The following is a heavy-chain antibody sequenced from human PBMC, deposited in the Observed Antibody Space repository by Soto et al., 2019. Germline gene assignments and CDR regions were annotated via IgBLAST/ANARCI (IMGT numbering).Heavy chain of an antibody. D-gene: IGHD2-2*01. V-gene: IGHV3-13*01. CDR2: IGTAGDT. J-gene: IGHJ6*04. CDR1: GFPFSSYD. Sequence: GGSLRLSCAASGFPFSSYDMHWVRQATGKGLEWVSAIGTAGDTYYPGSVKGRFTISRENAKNSLYLQMNSLRAGDTAVYYCARTLVPAGFDVWGKGTTVTVSS. CDR3: ARTLVPAGFDV.